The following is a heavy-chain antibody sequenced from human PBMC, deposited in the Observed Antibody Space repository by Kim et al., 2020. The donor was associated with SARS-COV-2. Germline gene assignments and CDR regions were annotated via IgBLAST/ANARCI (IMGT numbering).Heavy chain of an antibody. V-gene: IGHV4-39*01. CDR3: ARLLGPVVGYYYYGMDV. D-gene: IGHD1-26*01. CDR2: IYYSGST. J-gene: IGHJ6*02. Sequence: SETLSLTCTVSGGSISSSSYYWGWIRQPPGKGLEWIGSIYYSGSTYYNPSLKSRVTISVDTSKNQFSLKLSSVTAADTAVYYCARLLGPVVGYYYYGMDVWGQGTTVTVSS. CDR1: GGSISSSSYY.